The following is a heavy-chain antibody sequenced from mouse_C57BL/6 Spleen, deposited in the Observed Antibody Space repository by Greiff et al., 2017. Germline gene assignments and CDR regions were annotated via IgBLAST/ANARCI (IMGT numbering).Heavy chain of an antibody. D-gene: IGHD2-5*01. J-gene: IGHJ3*01. CDR2: IDPSDSET. V-gene: IGHV1-52*01. Sequence: QVQLQQPGAELVRPGSSVKLSCKASGYTFTSYWMHWVKQRPIQGLEWIGNIDPSDSETHYNQKFKDKATLTVDKSSSTAYMQLSSLTSEDSAVYYCARAEFSNAWFAYWGQGTLVTVSA. CDR1: GYTFTSYW. CDR3: ARAEFSNAWFAY.